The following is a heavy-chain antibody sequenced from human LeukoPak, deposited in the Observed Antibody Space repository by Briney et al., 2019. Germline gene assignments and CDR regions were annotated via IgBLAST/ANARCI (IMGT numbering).Heavy chain of an antibody. CDR2: IYYSGST. V-gene: IGHV4-39*01. Sequence: SETLSLTCTVSGGSISSSSYYWGWIRQPPGTGLEWIGSIYYSGSTYYNPSLKSRVTISVDTSKNQFSLKLSSVTAADTAVYYCASRQSYYDSSGPPRVDAFDIWGQGTMVTVSS. CDR3: ASRQSYYDSSGPPRVDAFDI. J-gene: IGHJ3*02. CDR1: GGSISSSSYY. D-gene: IGHD3-22*01.